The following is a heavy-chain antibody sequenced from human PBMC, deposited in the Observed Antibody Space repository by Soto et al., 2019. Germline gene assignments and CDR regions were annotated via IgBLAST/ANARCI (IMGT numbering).Heavy chain of an antibody. J-gene: IGHJ5*02. V-gene: IGHV3-23*01. CDR2: ISGSGGST. Sequence: GGSLRLSCAASGFTFSSYAMSWVRQAPGKGLEWVSAISGSGGSTYYADSVKGRFTISRDNSKNTLYLQMNSLRAEDTAVYYCPTPIAARLDMGNNWFDPWGQGTLVTVSS. CDR3: PTPIAARLDMGNNWFDP. CDR1: GFTFSSYA. D-gene: IGHD6-6*01.